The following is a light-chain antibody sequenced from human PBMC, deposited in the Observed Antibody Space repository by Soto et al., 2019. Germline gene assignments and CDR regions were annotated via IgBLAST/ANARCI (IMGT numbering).Light chain of an antibody. CDR2: GAF. CDR1: QSVSGTY. Sequence: EIVVTQSPGTLSLSPGERVTLSCRASQSVSGTYLSWYQQKPGQPPRLLISGAFNRATGIPARFSGSGSGTDFTLTISRLEPEDFAVYYYQHYDASQWTFGQGTRVEIK. V-gene: IGKV3-20*01. CDR3: QHYDASQWT. J-gene: IGKJ1*01.